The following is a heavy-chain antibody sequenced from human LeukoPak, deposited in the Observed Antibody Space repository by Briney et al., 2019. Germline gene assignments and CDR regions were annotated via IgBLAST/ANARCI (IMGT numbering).Heavy chain of an antibody. CDR1: GFTFSICA. Sequence: QPGGSLRLSCAVSGFTFSICAMSWVRQAPGKGLEWVSTISDSGASTYYADSVKGRFIISRDTSKNTLYLQMNSLRAEDTAVYYCAKLRNTSPLYYFDYWGQGTLVTVSS. J-gene: IGHJ4*02. D-gene: IGHD2/OR15-2a*01. CDR3: AKLRNTSPLYYFDY. CDR2: ISDSGAST. V-gene: IGHV3-23*01.